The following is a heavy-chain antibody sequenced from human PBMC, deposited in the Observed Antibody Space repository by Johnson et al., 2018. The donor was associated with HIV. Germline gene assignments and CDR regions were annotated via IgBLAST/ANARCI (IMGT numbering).Heavy chain of an antibody. CDR3: TTDVPAAAPWDDAFDI. V-gene: IGHV3-15*01. D-gene: IGHD2-2*01. CDR2: IKSKADGGTR. CDR1: GFTFSDCY. J-gene: IGHJ3*02. Sequence: VQLVESGGGLIQPGGSLRLSCAASGFTFSDCYMRWIRQAPGKRLEWVSHIKSKADGGTRDYAAPVKGRFSISRDDSKNTLYLQMNSLKTEDTAVYYCTTDVPAAAPWDDAFDIWGQGTMVTVSS.